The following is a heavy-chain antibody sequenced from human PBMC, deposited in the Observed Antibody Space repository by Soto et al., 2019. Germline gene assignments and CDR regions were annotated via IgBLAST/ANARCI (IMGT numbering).Heavy chain of an antibody. V-gene: IGHV1-8*01. Sequence: GASVKVSCKASGYTFTSYDINWVRQATGQGLEWMGWMNPNSGNTGYAQKLQGRVTMTRNTSISTAYMELSSLRSEDTAVYYCASRGTYYFWSGYYETLRGDYYYYMDVWGKGTTVTVSS. D-gene: IGHD3-3*01. CDR1: GYTFTSYD. CDR3: ASRGTYYFWSGYYETLRGDYYYYMDV. CDR2: MNPNSGNT. J-gene: IGHJ6*03.